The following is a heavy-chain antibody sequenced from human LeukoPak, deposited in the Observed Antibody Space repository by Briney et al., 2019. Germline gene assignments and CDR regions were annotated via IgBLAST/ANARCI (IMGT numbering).Heavy chain of an antibody. CDR2: INSDGSST. Sequence: GGSLRLSCSACGFTFSSYWTHWVRQAPGKGLVWVSRINSDGSSTSYADSVKGRFTISRDNAKNTLYLQMNSLRAEDMAVYYCARASWELPLDSWGQGTLVTVSS. CDR1: GFTFSSYW. D-gene: IGHD1-26*01. V-gene: IGHV3-74*01. J-gene: IGHJ5*01. CDR3: ARASWELPLDS.